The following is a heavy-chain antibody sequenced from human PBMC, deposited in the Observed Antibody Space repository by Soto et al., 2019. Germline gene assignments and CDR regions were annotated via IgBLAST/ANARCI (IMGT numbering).Heavy chain of an antibody. J-gene: IGHJ3*02. CDR2: INHSGST. CDR3: ARGRLRYYYDSSGYPLVDI. D-gene: IGHD3-22*01. CDR1: GGSFSGYY. V-gene: IGHV4-34*01. Sequence: PSETLSLTCAVYGGSFSGYYWSWIRQPPGKGLEWIGEINHSGSTNYNPSLKSRVTISVDTSKNQFSLKLSSVTAADTAVYYCARGRLRYYYDSSGYPLVDIWGQGTMVTVS.